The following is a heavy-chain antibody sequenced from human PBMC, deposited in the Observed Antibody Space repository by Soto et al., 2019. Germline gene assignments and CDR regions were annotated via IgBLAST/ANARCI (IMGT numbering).Heavy chain of an antibody. J-gene: IGHJ6*03. V-gene: IGHV3-7*01. Sequence: GGSLILSCAASGFTFSSYWMSWVRQAPGKGLEWVANIKQGGSEKYYVDSVKGRFTISRDNAKNSLYLQMNSLRAEDTAVYYCASVWYYYYYMDVWGKGTTVTVS. CDR2: IKQGGSEK. CDR3: ASVWYYYYYMDV. CDR1: GFTFSSYW. D-gene: IGHD3-16*01.